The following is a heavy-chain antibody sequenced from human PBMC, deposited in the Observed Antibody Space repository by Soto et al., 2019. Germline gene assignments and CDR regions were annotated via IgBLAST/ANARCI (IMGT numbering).Heavy chain of an antibody. CDR2: ISCDGSNK. CDR3: AKGLYWFDP. J-gene: IGHJ5*02. V-gene: IGHV3-30*18. CDR1: GFTFSSYG. Sequence: QVQLVESGGGVVQPGGSLRLSCAASGFTFSSYGMHWVRQAPGKGLGWVAVISCDGSNKNYADSVKGRFTISRDNSKNTQYLQKNSLRAEDTAVYYCAKGLYWFDPWGQGTLVTVSS.